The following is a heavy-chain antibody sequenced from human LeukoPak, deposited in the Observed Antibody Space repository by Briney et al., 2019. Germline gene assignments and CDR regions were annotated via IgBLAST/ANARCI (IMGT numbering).Heavy chain of an antibody. CDR1: GGSISSSSYY. CDR2: MYYSGST. CDR3: ARHVRQQLPPKAFDY. V-gene: IGHV4-39*01. D-gene: IGHD6-13*01. J-gene: IGHJ4*02. Sequence: SETLSLTCTVSGGSISSSSYYWGWLRQPPGKGVEWIGSMYYSGSTHYNPSLKSRVTISVDTSKNQFSLKLSSVTAADTAVYYCARHVRQQLPPKAFDYWGQGTLVTVSS.